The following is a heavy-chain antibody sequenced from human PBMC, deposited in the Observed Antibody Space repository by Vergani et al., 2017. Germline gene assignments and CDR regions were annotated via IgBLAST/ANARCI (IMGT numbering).Heavy chain of an antibody. CDR2: INHSGST. CDR3: ARGNPKWFDP. J-gene: IGHJ5*02. V-gene: IGHV4-34*01. Sequence: QVQLQQWGAGLLKPSETLSLTCAVSGGSFSGYYWSWIRQPPGKGLEWIGEINHSGSTNYNPSLKSRVTISVDTSKNQFSLKLSSVTAADTAVYYCARGNPKWFDPWGQGTLVTVSS. CDR1: GGSFSGYY.